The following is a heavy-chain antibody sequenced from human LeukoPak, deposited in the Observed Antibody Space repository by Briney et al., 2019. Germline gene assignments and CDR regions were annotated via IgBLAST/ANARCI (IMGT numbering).Heavy chain of an antibody. D-gene: IGHD3-10*01. J-gene: IGHJ4*02. CDR2: IYDSGST. Sequence: SETLSLTCTVSGGSIRSSYYYWGWIRQPPGKGLEWIGSIYDSGSTYYNPSLKSRVTISVDTSKNQFSLKLSSVTAADTAVYYCARMVRGVLYYFDYWGQGTLVTVSS. CDR3: ARMVRGVLYYFDY. V-gene: IGHV4-39*07. CDR1: GGSIRSSYYY.